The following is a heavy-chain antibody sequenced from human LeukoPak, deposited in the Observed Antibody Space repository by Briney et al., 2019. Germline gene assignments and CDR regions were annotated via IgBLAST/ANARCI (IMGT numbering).Heavy chain of an antibody. Sequence: GGSLRLSCAASGFTFSNYAMSWVRQAPGKGLEWVSAISGSGDNTYYADSVKGRFTVSRDNSKNTPYVQMKSLRAEDTAVYYCAKDFVVVPGNVNYFDYWGQGTLVTVSS. D-gene: IGHD2-21*02. CDR1: GFTFSNYA. CDR3: AKDFVVVPGNVNYFDY. J-gene: IGHJ4*02. V-gene: IGHV3-23*01. CDR2: ISGSGDNT.